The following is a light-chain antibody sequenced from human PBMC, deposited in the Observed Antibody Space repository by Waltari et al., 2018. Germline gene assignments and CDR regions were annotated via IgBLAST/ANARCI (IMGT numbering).Light chain of an antibody. CDR2: GNN. CDR3: QSYDTDVSGSSVV. CDR1: SSNLGAGYD. V-gene: IGLV1-40*01. Sequence: QSVLTQPPSVSGAPGQRVTISCTGSSSNLGAGYDVHWYQHLPGKAPKLLIYGNNHRPSGVPDLFSGSKSGTSASLAITGLRAEDEADYYCQSYDTDVSGSSVVFGGGTKLTVL. J-gene: IGLJ2*01.